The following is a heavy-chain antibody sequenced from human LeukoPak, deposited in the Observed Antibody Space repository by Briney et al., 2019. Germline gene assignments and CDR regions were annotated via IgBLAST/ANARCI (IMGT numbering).Heavy chain of an antibody. Sequence: TSETLSLTCTVSGGSISSYYWSWIRQPPGKGLEWIGYIYYSGSTNYNPSLKSRVTISVDTSKNQFSLKLSSVTAADTAVYSCARENCSGRSCYGPDWFDPWGQGTLVTVSS. D-gene: IGHD2-15*01. V-gene: IGHV4-59*01. CDR1: GGSISSYY. CDR2: IYYSGST. CDR3: ARENCSGRSCYGPDWFDP. J-gene: IGHJ5*02.